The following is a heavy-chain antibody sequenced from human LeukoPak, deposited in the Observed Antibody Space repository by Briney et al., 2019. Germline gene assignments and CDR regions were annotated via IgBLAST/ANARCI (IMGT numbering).Heavy chain of an antibody. CDR2: INHSGST. D-gene: IGHD5-18*01. CDR3: ARGPGVRMQLWSLLDY. V-gene: IGHV4-34*01. J-gene: IGHJ4*02. CDR1: GGSFSGYY. Sequence: PSETLSLTCAVYGGSFSGYYWSWIRQPPGKGLEWIGEINHSGSTNYNPSLKSRVTISVDTSKNQFSLKLSSVTAADTAVYYCARGPGVRMQLWSLLDYWGQGTLVTVSS.